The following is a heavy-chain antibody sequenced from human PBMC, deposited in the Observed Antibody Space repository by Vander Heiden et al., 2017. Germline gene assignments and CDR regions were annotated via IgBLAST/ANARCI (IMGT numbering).Heavy chain of an antibody. CDR1: GTAVSSDV. V-gene: IGHV4-59*08. J-gene: IGHJ2*01. CDR3: AAGRMTRYFDF. CDR2: SSYNRGT. Sequence: QVHLQESGPGVVGPSEALSLTCRVSGTAVSSDVWSWIRQPPGKGLEWIGYSSYNRGTKYNPSLKRRATLSVDTSTRQFSLTLRSVAAADTAVYYCAAGRMTRYFDFWGRGTLVTVSS.